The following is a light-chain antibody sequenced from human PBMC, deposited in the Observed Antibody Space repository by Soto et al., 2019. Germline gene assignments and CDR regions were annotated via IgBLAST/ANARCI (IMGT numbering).Light chain of an antibody. CDR3: QQYKDDAWT. J-gene: IGKJ1*01. CDR1: QSVSNDF. Sequence: EIVLTQSPGILSLSPGERATLSCRASQSVSNDFLAWYQQKPGQAPRLLIYGASTRATDVPDRFSGSGSGADFTLSISRLEPEDFAVYYCQQYKDDAWTFGQGTRVEFK. V-gene: IGKV3-20*01. CDR2: GAS.